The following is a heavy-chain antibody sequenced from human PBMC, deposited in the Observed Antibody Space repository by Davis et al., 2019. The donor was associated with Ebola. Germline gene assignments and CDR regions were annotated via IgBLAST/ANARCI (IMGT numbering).Heavy chain of an antibody. V-gene: IGHV3-33*06. D-gene: IGHD3-10*01. CDR1: GFTFSSYW. CDR2: ICYDGSNK. J-gene: IGHJ4*02. Sequence: GGSLRLSCAASGFTFSSYWMSWVRQAPGKGLEWVAVICYDGSNKYYADSVKGRFTISTDNSKNTLYLQMNSPRAEDTAVYYCAKGLTMVQGYLDYWGQGTLVTVSS. CDR3: AKGLTMVQGYLDY.